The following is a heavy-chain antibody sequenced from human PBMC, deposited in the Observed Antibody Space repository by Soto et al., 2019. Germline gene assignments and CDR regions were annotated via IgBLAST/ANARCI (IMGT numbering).Heavy chain of an antibody. D-gene: IGHD4-17*01. CDR3: ASVNYGDYGVFDY. V-gene: IGHV4-31*03. CDR1: GGSISSGAYY. Sequence: SETLSLTCTVSGGSISSGAYYWSWIRQRPGKGLEWIGYIYYSGSTYYNPSLKSRLTISLDTSKNHFSLKLSSVTAADTAVYYCASVNYGDYGVFDYWGQGTLVTVSS. CDR2: IYYSGST. J-gene: IGHJ4*02.